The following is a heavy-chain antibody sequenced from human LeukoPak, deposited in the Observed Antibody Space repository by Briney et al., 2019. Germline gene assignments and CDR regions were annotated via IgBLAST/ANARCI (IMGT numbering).Heavy chain of an antibody. D-gene: IGHD3-3*01. CDR3: ARDYYDFWSGYYLSYYYYYGMDV. Sequence: GRSLRLSCAASGFTFSSYWMSWVRQAPGKGLEWVANIKQDGSEKYYVDSVKGRFTISRDNAKNSLYLQMNSLRAEDTAVYYCARDYYDFWSGYYLSYYYYYGMDVWGQGTTVTVSS. V-gene: IGHV3-7*03. CDR1: GFTFSSYW. J-gene: IGHJ6*02. CDR2: IKQDGSEK.